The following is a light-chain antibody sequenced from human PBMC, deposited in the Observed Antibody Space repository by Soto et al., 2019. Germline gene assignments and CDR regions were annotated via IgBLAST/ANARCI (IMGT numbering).Light chain of an antibody. J-gene: IGKJ1*01. CDR1: QSVRSNC. V-gene: IGKV3-20*01. Sequence: EIVLTQSPGTLSLSPGERATLSCRAIQSVRSNCLAWYQHKPGQAPRLLIYGTSSRATDIPDRFTGSGSGTDFTLTISRMEPEDFAVYSCQQYGRPPQTFGQGTKLDIK. CDR2: GTS. CDR3: QQYGRPPQT.